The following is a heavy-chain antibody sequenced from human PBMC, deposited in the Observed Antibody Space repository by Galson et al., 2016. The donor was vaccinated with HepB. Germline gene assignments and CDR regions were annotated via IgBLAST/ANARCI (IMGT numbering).Heavy chain of an antibody. D-gene: IGHD2-21*01. CDR3: ARAYCGGDCLSYNILYQYGLDV. J-gene: IGHJ6*02. Sequence: PALVKPTQTLTLTCTFSGFSLTTSGLGVGWIRQPPGMALEWLALIYWNDDKRYSPSLKSRLTITMDTSKNQVVLTITNMDPVDTATYYCARAYCGGDCLSYNILYQYGLDVWGQGTTVTVSS. CDR1: GFSLTTSGLG. V-gene: IGHV2-5*01. CDR2: IYWNDDK.